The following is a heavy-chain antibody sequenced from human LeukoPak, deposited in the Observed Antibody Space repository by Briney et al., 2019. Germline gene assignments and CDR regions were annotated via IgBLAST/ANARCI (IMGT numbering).Heavy chain of an antibody. V-gene: IGHV1-18*01. CDR1: GYTFTSYG. D-gene: IGHD3-22*01. CDR3: ARVVTQTSTPPYYYDSSGYQDY. J-gene: IGHJ4*02. Sequence: ASVKVSCKASGYTFTSYGISWVRQAPGQGLEWMGWISAYNGNTNYAQKLQGRVTMTTDTSTSTAYMELRSLRSDDTAVYYCARVVTQTSTPPYYYDSSGYQDYWGQGTLVTVSS. CDR2: ISAYNGNT.